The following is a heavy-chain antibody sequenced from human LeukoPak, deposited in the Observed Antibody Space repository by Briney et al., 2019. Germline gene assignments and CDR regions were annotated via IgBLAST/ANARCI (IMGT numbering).Heavy chain of an antibody. CDR2: MNPNSGNT. V-gene: IGHV1-8*01. D-gene: IGHD2-2*02. CDR1: GYTFTSYD. Sequence: ASVKVSCKASGYTFTSYDINWVRQATGQGLEWMGWMNPNSGNTGYAQKFQGRVTMTRNTSISTAYMELSSLRSEDTAVYYCARRGRYCSSTSCYRGGRFGYYYYYYMDVWGKGTTVTVSS. J-gene: IGHJ6*03. CDR3: ARRGRYCSSTSCYRGGRFGYYYYYYMDV.